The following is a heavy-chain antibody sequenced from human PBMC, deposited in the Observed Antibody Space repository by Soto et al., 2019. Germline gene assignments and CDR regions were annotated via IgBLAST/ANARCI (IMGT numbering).Heavy chain of an antibody. CDR1: GLTFSTYA. CDR3: AKIDGYFDY. Sequence: EVHLLESGGDLVQPGGSLRLSCTASGLTFSTYAMSWVRQAPGQGLEWVSAITGNGDTTYYADSVKGRFTISRDNSKSTLYLQMNSLRAEDTAVYYCAKIDGYFDYWGQGTLVTVSS. J-gene: IGHJ4*02. V-gene: IGHV3-23*01. CDR2: ITGNGDTT. D-gene: IGHD3-22*01.